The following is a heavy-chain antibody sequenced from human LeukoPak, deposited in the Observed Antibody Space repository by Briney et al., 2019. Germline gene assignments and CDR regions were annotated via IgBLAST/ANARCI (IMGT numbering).Heavy chain of an antibody. D-gene: IGHD4-17*01. CDR2: ISGSGGST. CDR1: GFTFSSYA. J-gene: IGHJ4*02. V-gene: IGHV3-23*01. CDR3: AKGGFFYGDYDFDY. Sequence: GGSLRLSCAASGFTFSSYAMSWVRQAPGKGLEWVSAISGSGGSTYYADSVKGRFTTSRDNYKNTLYLQMNSLRAEDTAVYYCAKGGFFYGDYDFDYWGQGTLVTVSS.